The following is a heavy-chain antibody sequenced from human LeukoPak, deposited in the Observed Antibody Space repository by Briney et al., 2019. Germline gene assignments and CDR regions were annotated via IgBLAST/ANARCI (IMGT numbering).Heavy chain of an antibody. V-gene: IGHV3-7*01. J-gene: IGHJ4*02. Sequence: GGSLRLSCAASGFSFSNYWMTWVRQAPGKGLEWVANIKQDESEKYYVDSVKGRFTVSRDNSKNSVYLQMNSLRAEDTAMYYCATPVGGVWSFDYWGQGTLVTVSS. CDR3: ATPVGGVWSFDY. CDR1: GFSFSNYW. D-gene: IGHD2-15*01. CDR2: IKQDESEK.